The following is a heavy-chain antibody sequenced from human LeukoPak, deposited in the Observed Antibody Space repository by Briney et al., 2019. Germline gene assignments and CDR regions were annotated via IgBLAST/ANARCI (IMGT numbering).Heavy chain of an antibody. Sequence: SETLSLTCTVSGGSISSYYWSWVRQPPGRGLEWIGYIYYSGSTNYNPSLKSRVTISVDTSKNQFSLKLSSVTAADTAVYYCARDRSLDYWGQGTLVTVSS. CDR2: IYYSGST. CDR1: GGSISSYY. J-gene: IGHJ4*02. D-gene: IGHD3-16*02. CDR3: ARDRSLDY. V-gene: IGHV4-59*01.